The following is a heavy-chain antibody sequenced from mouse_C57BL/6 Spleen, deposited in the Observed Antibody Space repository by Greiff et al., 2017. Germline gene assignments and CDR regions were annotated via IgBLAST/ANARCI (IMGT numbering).Heavy chain of an antibody. Sequence: VQLQQSGAELVRPGTSVKVSCKASGYAFTNYLIEWVKQRPGQGLEWIGVINPGSGGTNYNEKFKGKATLTADKSSSTAYMQLSSLTSEDSAVYFCARLRTGYFDVWGTGTTVTVSS. CDR2: INPGSGGT. D-gene: IGHD1-1*01. CDR1: GYAFTNYL. J-gene: IGHJ1*03. V-gene: IGHV1-54*01. CDR3: ARLRTGYFDV.